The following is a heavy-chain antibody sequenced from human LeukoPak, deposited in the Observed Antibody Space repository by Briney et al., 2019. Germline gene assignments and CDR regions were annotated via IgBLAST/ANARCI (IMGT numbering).Heavy chain of an antibody. CDR2: ISYDGSNK. J-gene: IGHJ6*04. V-gene: IGHV3-30*18. D-gene: IGHD2-8*02. CDR1: GFTFRNYG. CDR3: AKELEYRLLDYYYGMDV. Sequence: PGRSLRLSCAASGFTFRNYGLHWVRQAPGKGLEWVAGISYDGSNKYYADSVKCRFTISRDNSKNTLYLQMNSLRAEDTAVYYCAKELEYRLLDYYYGMDVWGKGTTVTVSS.